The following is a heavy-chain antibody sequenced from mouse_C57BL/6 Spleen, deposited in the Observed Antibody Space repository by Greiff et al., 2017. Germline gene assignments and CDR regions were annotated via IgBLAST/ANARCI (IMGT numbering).Heavy chain of an antibody. CDR3: TQGYFDV. CDR2: IDPENGDT. Sequence: EVQLQQSGAELVRPGASVKLSCTASGFNIKDDYMHWVKQRPEQGLEWIGWIDPENGDTEYASKFQGKATITADTSSNTAYLQRSGLTSEDTAVYYCTQGYFDVWGTGTTVTVAS. CDR1: GFNIKDDY. J-gene: IGHJ1*03. V-gene: IGHV14-4*01.